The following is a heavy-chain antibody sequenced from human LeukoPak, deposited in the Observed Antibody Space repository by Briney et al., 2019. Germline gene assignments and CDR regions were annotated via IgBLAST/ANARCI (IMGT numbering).Heavy chain of an antibody. CDR1: GGSFSSYY. CDR2: ISYSGST. Sequence: PSETLSLTCTVSGGSFSSYYWSWIRQPPGKGLEWIGYISYSGSTNFNPSLKSRVTISVDTSKNQFSLRLSSVTAADTAVYYCAREETAGTNLNWFDPWGQGTLVTVSS. V-gene: IGHV4-59*01. D-gene: IGHD1-1*01. CDR3: AREETAGTNLNWFDP. J-gene: IGHJ5*02.